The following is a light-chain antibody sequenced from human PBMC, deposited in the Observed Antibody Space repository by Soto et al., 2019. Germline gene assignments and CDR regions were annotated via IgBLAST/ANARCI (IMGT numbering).Light chain of an antibody. CDR2: AAS. CDR1: QSISSW. V-gene: IGKV1-5*01. CDR3: QQYDILPT. Sequence: DIQISQSPSTLSASVGGTVTITCRASQSISSWLAWYQQKPGIAPKLLIYAASSLQSGVPSRFSGSGSGTDFTFTISSLQPEDIATYYCQQYDILPTFGGGTKV. J-gene: IGKJ4*01.